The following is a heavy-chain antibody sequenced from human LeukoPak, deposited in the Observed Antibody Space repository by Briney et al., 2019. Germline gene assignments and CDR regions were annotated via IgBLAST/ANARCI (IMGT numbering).Heavy chain of an antibody. D-gene: IGHD2-2*01. J-gene: IGHJ4*02. V-gene: IGHV1-18*01. CDR2: ISAYNGNT. CDR1: GYTFTSYG. CDR3: ARIWGCSSTSCHSGYFDY. Sequence: ASVKVSCKASGYTFTSYGISWVRQAPGQGLEWMGWISAYNGNTNYAQNLQGRVTMTTDTSTSTAYMELRSLRSDDTAVYYCARIWGCSSTSCHSGYFDYWGQGTLVTVSS.